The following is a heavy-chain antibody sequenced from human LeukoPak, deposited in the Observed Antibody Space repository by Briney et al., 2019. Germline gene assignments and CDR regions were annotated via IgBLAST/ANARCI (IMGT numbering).Heavy chain of an antibody. J-gene: IGHJ5*02. V-gene: IGHV4-4*07. CDR3: AGEKGTIIVASGPTWFAP. CDR2: VYSTGRT. Sequence: KPSETLSLTCAMSGDSISGSYWSWIRQPAGKGLEWIGRVYSTGRTNYNPSLKSRVSMSVDTSKNQFSLELTSVTAADTAVYYCAGEKGTIIVASGPTWFAPWGQGTLVIVSS. D-gene: IGHD3-16*02. CDR1: GDSISGSY.